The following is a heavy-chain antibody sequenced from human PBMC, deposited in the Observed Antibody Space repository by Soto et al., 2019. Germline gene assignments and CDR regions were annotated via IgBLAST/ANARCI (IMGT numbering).Heavy chain of an antibody. Sequence: GESLKISCKGSGYSFTSYWIGWVRQMPGKGLEWMGIIYPGDSDTRYSPSFQGQVTISADKSVSTAYLQWSSLKASDTAMYYCARHRYYGSGSKPNWFDPWGQGTLVTVSS. D-gene: IGHD3-10*01. J-gene: IGHJ5*02. CDR2: IYPGDSDT. V-gene: IGHV5-51*01. CDR3: ARHRYYGSGSKPNWFDP. CDR1: GYSFTSYW.